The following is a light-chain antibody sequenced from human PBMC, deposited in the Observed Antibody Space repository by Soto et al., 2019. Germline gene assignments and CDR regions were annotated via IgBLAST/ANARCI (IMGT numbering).Light chain of an antibody. Sequence: DIVLTQSPGTLSLSPGERATLSCRASQSVDSRYLAWYQQKPGQAPRLLIYAVSSRATGIPDKFSGSGSGTDFTLTISRLEPEDVAEGCCQRYGSSPRYSFGQGTKLEIK. V-gene: IGKV3-20*01. J-gene: IGKJ2*03. CDR3: QRYGSSPRYS. CDR1: QSVDSRY. CDR2: AVS.